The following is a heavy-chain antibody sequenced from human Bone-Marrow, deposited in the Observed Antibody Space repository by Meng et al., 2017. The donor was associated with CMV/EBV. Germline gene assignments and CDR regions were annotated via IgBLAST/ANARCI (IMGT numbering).Heavy chain of an antibody. CDR2: ISWNSGSI. D-gene: IGHD3-16*02. CDR1: GFTFDDYA. J-gene: IGHJ3*02. Sequence: GGSLRLSCAASGFTFDDYAMHWVRQAPGKGLEWVSGISWNSGSIGYADSVKGRFTISRDNAKNSLYLQMNSLRAEDTAVYYCAARPSLGQISLKDAFDIWGQGTMVTVSS. V-gene: IGHV3-9*01. CDR3: AARPSLGQISLKDAFDI.